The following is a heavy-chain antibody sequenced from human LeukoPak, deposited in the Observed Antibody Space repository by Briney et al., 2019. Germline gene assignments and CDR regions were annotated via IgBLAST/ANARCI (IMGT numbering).Heavy chain of an antibody. Sequence: SQTLSLTCALSGDSVSSNSAAWNWIRQPPSRGLEWLGRTYYRSKWSNDYAVSVKSRITINPHTSKNQFSLQLNSVTPDDTAVYYYARVAESGGSYYRYFDYWGQGTLVTVSS. CDR2: TYYRSKWSN. V-gene: IGHV6-1*01. CDR1: GDSVSSNSAA. CDR3: ARVAESGGSYYRYFDY. D-gene: IGHD1-26*01. J-gene: IGHJ4*02.